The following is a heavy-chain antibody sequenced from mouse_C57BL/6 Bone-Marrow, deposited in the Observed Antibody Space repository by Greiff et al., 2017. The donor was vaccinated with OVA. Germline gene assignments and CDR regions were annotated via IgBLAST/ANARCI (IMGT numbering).Heavy chain of an antibody. D-gene: IGHD1-1*01. CDR1: GYTFTSYG. V-gene: IGHV1-81*01. J-gene: IGHJ2*01. CDR2: IYPRSGNS. Sequence: QVQLLQSGAELARPGASVKLSCKASGYTFTSYGISWVKQRTGQGLEWIGEIYPRSGNSYYNENFKGKATLTADKYSSTAYMELRSLTAEDSAVYVCASREITPDYIDYWGQGTTLTVSS. CDR3: ASREITPDYIDY.